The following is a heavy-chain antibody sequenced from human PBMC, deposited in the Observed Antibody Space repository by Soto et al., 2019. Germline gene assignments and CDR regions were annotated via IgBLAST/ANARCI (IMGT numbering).Heavy chain of an antibody. Sequence: GGSLRLSCGASGLTFSFYAMNWVRQAPGKGLEWVSVITGSGGSTYYADSVKDRFIISRDNSKSTLYLQMNSLRAEDTALYYCAKGLGGRGADYYWYGMDVWGPGTAVTVSS. CDR1: GLTFSFYA. CDR3: AKGLGGRGADYYWYGMDV. CDR2: ITGSGGST. V-gene: IGHV3-23*01. J-gene: IGHJ6*02. D-gene: IGHD3-10*01.